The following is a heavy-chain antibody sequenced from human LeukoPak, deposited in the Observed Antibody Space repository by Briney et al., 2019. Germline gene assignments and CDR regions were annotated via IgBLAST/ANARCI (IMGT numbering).Heavy chain of an antibody. CDR3: ARAGAKPSGMVRGVMTPHYP. J-gene: IGHJ5*02. D-gene: IGHD3-10*01. CDR1: GGSFSGYY. Sequence: SETLSLTCAVYGGSFSGYYWSWIRQPPGKGLEWIGEINHSGSTNYNPSLKSRVTISVDTSKNQFSLKLSSVTAADTAVYYCARAGAKPSGMVRGVMTPHYPWGQGTLVTVSS. V-gene: IGHV4-34*01. CDR2: INHSGST.